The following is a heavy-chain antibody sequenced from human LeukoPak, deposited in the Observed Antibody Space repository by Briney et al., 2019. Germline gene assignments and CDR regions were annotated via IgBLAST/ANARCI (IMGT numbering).Heavy chain of an antibody. D-gene: IGHD1-26*01. Sequence: PSGTLSLTCTVSGGSISSYYWSWIRQPPGKGLEWIGYIYYSGSTNYNPSLKSRVTISVDTSKNQFSLKLSSVTAADTAVYYCAREGSTGLSFDYWGQGTLVTVSS. CDR2: IYYSGST. CDR1: GGSISSYY. CDR3: AREGSTGLSFDY. J-gene: IGHJ4*02. V-gene: IGHV4-59*01.